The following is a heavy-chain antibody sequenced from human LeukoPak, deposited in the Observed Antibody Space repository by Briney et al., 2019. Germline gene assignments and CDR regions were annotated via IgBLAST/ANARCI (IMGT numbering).Heavy chain of an antibody. D-gene: IGHD5-18*01. J-gene: IGHJ4*02. CDR3: ARAEYSYGYADY. CDR1: GYTFTGYY. CDR2: INPNSGGT. Sequence: ASVKVSCKASGYTFTGYYMHWVRQAPGQGLEWMGWINPNSGGTNYAQKFQGRVTMTRDTSISTAYMELSRLRSDDTAVYYCARAEYSYGYADYWGQGTLVTVSS. V-gene: IGHV1-2*02.